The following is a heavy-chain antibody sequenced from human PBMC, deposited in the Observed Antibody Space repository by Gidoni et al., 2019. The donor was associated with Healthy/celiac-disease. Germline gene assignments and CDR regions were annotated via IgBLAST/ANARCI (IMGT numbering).Heavy chain of an antibody. CDR1: GGPLSSSNW. CDR2: LYHSGST. V-gene: IGHV4-4*02. CDR3: ARDEAAQHYYYGMDV. J-gene: IGHJ6*02. D-gene: IGHD2-2*01. Sequence: QVQLPESGPGLVKPSGTLSLTCAVSGGPLSSSNWWSWVRQPPGKGLEWIGELYHSGSTNYNPSLKSRVTISVDKSKNQFSLKLSSVTAADTAVYYCARDEAAQHYYYGMDVWGQGTTVTVSS.